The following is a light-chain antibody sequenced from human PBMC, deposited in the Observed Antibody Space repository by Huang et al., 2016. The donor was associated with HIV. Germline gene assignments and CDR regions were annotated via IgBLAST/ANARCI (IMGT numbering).Light chain of an antibody. V-gene: IGKV3-11*01. CDR3: QQRDNWPPMYT. Sequence: EIVLTQSPDNLSLSPGERATLSCRASQSVSKYLAWYHQKPGQSPRLIIYGASNRAAGIPARFSGSGSGTDFTLSISSLEPEDFAVYYCQQRDNWPPMYTFGQGTKLEIK. J-gene: IGKJ2*01. CDR1: QSVSKY. CDR2: GAS.